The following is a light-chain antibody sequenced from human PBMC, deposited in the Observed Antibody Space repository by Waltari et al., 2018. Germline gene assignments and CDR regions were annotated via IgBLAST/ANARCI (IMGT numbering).Light chain of an antibody. V-gene: IGLV2-8*01. CDR2: GVT. J-gene: IGLJ2*01. CDR3: TSYGGSNNFVI. Sequence: QSALTQPPSASGSPGQSVTISCTGTSSDVGGYNYVSWYQQYPDKAPKLIIYGVTKRPSGGPDRFSGAKSGNTASLTVAGLQAEDEAEYYCTSYGGSNNFVIFGGGTKLTVL. CDR1: SSDVGGYNY.